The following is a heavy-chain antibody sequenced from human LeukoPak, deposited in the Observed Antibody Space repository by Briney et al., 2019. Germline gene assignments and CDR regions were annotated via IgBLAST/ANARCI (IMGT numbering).Heavy chain of an antibody. J-gene: IGHJ3*02. CDR2: INHSGST. CDR3: AHSMRYSGSYYDYAFDI. Sequence: SETLSLTCAVYGGSFSGYYWSWIRQPPGKGLEWIGEINHSGSTNYNPSLKSRVTISVDTSKNQFSLKLSSVTAADTAVYYCAHSMRYSGSYYDYAFDIWGQGTMVTVSS. V-gene: IGHV4-34*01. CDR1: GGSFSGYY. D-gene: IGHD1-26*01.